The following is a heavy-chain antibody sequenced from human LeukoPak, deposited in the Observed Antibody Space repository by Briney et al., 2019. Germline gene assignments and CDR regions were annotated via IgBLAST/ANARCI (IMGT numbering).Heavy chain of an antibody. CDR1: GYTFTSYG. CDR2: ISAYNGNT. Sequence: ASVKVSCKASGYTFTSYGISWVRRAPGQGLEWMGWISAYNGNTNYAQKLQGRVTMTTDTSTSTAYMELRSLRSDDTAVYYCATSPRQTTVIRGGVYYWGQGTLVTVSS. J-gene: IGHJ4*02. CDR3: ATSPRQTTVIRGGVYY. V-gene: IGHV1-18*01. D-gene: IGHD4-11*01.